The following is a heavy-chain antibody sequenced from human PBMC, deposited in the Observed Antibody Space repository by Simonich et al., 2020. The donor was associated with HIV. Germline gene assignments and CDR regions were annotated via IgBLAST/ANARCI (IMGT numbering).Heavy chain of an antibody. D-gene: IGHD6-13*01. CDR1: GYTFTGYY. CDR2: HNPYSGGT. Sequence: QVQLVQSGAEVKKPGASVKVSCKASGYTFTGYYMHWVRQAPGQGLEWMGRHNPYSGGTNYAQKFQGRGTMTRDTSISTAYMELSRLRSDDTAVYYCARVGVATLSRIAAAGKEYFQHWGQGTLVTVSS. J-gene: IGHJ1*01. CDR3: ARVGVATLSRIAAAGKEYFQH. V-gene: IGHV1-2*06.